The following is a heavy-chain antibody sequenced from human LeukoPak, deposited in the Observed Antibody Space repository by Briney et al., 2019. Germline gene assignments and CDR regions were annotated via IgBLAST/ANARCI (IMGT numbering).Heavy chain of an antibody. J-gene: IGHJ6*02. CDR1: GGSISSYY. Sequence: PSETLSLTCTVSGGSISSYYWNWIRQPPGKGLEWIGYIYYSGSTNYNPSLKSRVTISVDTSKNQFSLKLSSVTAADTAVYYCARDSSDDYYYYGMDVWGQGTTVTVSS. D-gene: IGHD6-6*01. CDR2: IYYSGST. CDR3: ARDSSDDYYYYGMDV. V-gene: IGHV4-59*01.